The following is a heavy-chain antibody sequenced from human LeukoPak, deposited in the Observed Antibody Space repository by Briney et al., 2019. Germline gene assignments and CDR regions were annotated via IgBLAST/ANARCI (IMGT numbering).Heavy chain of an antibody. V-gene: IGHV1-8*01. CDR1: GYTFTSYD. D-gene: IGHD2-2*01. J-gene: IGHJ6*02. CDR3: ARAGGPIVVVPAASDGMDV. Sequence: GASVKVSCKASGYTFTSYDINWVRQATGQGLEWMGWMNPNSGNTGYAQKFQGRVTMTRNTSISTAYMELSSLRSEDTAVYYCARAGGPIVVVPAASDGMDVWGQGTTVTVSS. CDR2: MNPNSGNT.